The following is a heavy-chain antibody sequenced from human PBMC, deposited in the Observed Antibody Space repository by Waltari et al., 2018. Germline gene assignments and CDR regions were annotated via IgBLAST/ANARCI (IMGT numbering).Heavy chain of an antibody. V-gene: IGHV4-4*02. CDR2: VHRSGRT. CDR3: ARDRGRGLYLDS. CDR1: YDSMGERDF. D-gene: IGHD2-15*01. Sequence: QLQLQQSGPGLVKPSESLSLPCAVSYDSMGERDFWSWVRQSPGQGLEWIGQVHRSGRTNYNPSLASRVTISVDTSKNQFSLKVPSPTAADTAIYYCARDRGRGLYLDSWGPGTLVTVSP. J-gene: IGHJ4*02.